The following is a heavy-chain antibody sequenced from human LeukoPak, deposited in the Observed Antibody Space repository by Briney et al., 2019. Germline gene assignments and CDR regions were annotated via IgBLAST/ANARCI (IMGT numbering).Heavy chain of an antibody. V-gene: IGHV1-18*01. J-gene: IGHJ6*03. Sequence: ASVKVSCKASVYTFNTYGITWVRQAPGQGLEWMGGISGYNGKTKYAQKLQDRVTMTTDTSTTTAYMELRSLRSDDTAVYYCARHRRAGSGSYDYYMDVWGKGTTVTISS. D-gene: IGHD3-10*01. CDR3: ARHRRAGSGSYDYYMDV. CDR2: ISGYNGKT. CDR1: VYTFNTYG.